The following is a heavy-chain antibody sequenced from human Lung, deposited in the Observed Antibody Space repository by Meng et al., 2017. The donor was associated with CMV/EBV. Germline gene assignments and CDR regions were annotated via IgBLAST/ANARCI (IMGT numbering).Heavy chain of an antibody. V-gene: IGHV3-15*01. CDR2: IKSDTDGGTT. CDR1: GFTFSDAW. D-gene: IGHD3-10*01. J-gene: IGHJ3*02. Sequence: GESXKISCAASGFTFSDAWMTWVRQPPGKGLEWLGRIKSDTDGGTTDYAAPLKGRFTISRDDSKNTLFLQMNSLKTEDTAMYYCTTDTSGGYSYDIWVQGTXVTVSS. CDR3: TTDTSGGYSYDI.